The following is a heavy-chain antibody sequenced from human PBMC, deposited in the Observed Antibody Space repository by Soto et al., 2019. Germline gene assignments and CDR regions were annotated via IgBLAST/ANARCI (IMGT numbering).Heavy chain of an antibody. Sequence: GASVKVSCKASGYTFTSYGISWVRQAPGQGLEWMGWISAYNGNTNYAQKLQGRVTMTTDTSTSTAYMELRSLRSDDTAVYYCARGYCSSTSCYLGNWFDPGGQGTLVTVSS. CDR3: ARGYCSSTSCYLGNWFDP. D-gene: IGHD2-2*01. J-gene: IGHJ5*02. V-gene: IGHV1-18*01. CDR1: GYTFTSYG. CDR2: ISAYNGNT.